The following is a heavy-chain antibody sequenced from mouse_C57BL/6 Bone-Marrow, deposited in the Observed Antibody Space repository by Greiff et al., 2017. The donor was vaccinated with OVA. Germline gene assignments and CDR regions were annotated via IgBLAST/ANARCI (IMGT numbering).Heavy chain of an antibody. V-gene: IGHV7-1*01. J-gene: IGHJ4*01. D-gene: IGHD3-2*02. CDR1: GFTFSDFY. CDR2: SRNKANDYTT. CDR3: ARASDSSGPFYAMDY. Sequence: EVKLVESGGGLVQSGRSLRLSCATSGFTFSDFYMEWVRQAPGKGLEWIAASRNKANDYTTEYSASVKGRFIVSRDTSQSILYLQMNALRAEDTAIYYGARASDSSGPFYAMDYWGQGTSVTVSS.